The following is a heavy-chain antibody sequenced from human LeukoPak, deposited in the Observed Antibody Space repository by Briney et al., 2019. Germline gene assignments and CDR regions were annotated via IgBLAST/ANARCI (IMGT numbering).Heavy chain of an antibody. CDR3: AKDPPYYDSSDWFDP. J-gene: IGHJ5*02. V-gene: IGHV3-23*01. D-gene: IGHD3-22*01. CDR1: GFTFSSYA. Sequence: GSLRLSCAASGFTFSSYAMSWVRQAPGKGLEWVSAISGSGGSTNYADSVKGRFTISRDNSKNTLYLQMNSLRAEDTAVYYCAKDPPYYDSSDWFDPWGQGTLVTVSS. CDR2: ISGSGGST.